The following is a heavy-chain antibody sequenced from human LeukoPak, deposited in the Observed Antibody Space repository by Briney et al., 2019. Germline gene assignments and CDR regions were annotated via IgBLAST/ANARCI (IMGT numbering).Heavy chain of an antibody. CDR1: GFTFSSYS. CDR2: ISSSSI. CDR3: ARVGGYIDY. J-gene: IGHJ4*02. D-gene: IGHD4-23*01. Sequence: PGGSLRLSCAASGFTFSSYSMNWVRQAPGKGLEWVSSISSSSIYYADSVKGRFTISRDNAKNSLYLQMNSLRAEDTAVYYCARVGGYIDYWGQGTLVTVSS. V-gene: IGHV3-21*01.